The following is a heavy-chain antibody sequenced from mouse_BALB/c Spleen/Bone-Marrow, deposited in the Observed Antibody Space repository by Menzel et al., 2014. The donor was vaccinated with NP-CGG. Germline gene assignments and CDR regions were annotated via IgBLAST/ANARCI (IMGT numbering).Heavy chain of an antibody. V-gene: IGHV5-17*02. CDR1: GFTFSSFG. J-gene: IGHJ4*01. CDR3: ARSDGSYDYAMDY. D-gene: IGHD1-1*02. CDR2: ISSGSSTI. Sequence: EVQLVESGGGLVQPGGSRKLSCAASGFTFSSFGMHWVRQAPEKGLEWVAYISSGSSTIYYADTVKGRFTISRDNPKNTLFLQMTSLRSEDTAMYYCARSDGSYDYAMDYWGQGTSVTVSS.